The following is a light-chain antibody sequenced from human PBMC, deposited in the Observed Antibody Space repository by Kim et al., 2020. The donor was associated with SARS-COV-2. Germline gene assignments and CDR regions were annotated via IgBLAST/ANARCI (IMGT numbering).Light chain of an antibody. CDR3: QVWDSSNDHPV. CDR1: NSGSKN. V-gene: IGLV3-21*04. J-gene: IGLJ3*02. Sequence: APGAPARITCGGNNSGSKNVNWYQQKPGQAPMLVISYDKDRPSGIPERFSGSNSGNMATLTISRVEAGDEADYSCQVWDSSNDHPVFGGGTQLTVL. CDR2: YDK.